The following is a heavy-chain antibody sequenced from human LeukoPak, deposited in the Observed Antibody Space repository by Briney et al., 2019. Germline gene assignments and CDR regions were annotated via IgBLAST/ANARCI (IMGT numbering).Heavy chain of an antibody. CDR1: GFTFDDYG. Sequence: GGSLRLSCATSGFTFDDYGMSWVRQAPGKGLEWVSGINWNGGSTGYADSVKGRFTISRGNAKNSLYLQMNSLRAEDTALYYCARDFFPRIAVAGTPPVVYWGQGTLVTGSS. CDR3: ARDFFPRIAVAGTPPVVY. J-gene: IGHJ4*02. D-gene: IGHD6-19*01. CDR2: INWNGGST. V-gene: IGHV3-20*04.